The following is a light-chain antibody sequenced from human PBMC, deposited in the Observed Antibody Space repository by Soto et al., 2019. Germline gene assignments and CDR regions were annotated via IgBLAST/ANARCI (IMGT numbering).Light chain of an antibody. Sequence: EIVMTQSPATLSVSPGERATLSCRASQSVSSTYLIWYQQKPGQAPRLLIYDASNRATGIPARFSGSGSGTDFTLTISSLEPEDFAVYYCQQRSNWPITFGQGTRLEIK. V-gene: IGKV3D-20*02. CDR2: DAS. CDR3: QQRSNWPIT. CDR1: QSVSSTY. J-gene: IGKJ5*01.